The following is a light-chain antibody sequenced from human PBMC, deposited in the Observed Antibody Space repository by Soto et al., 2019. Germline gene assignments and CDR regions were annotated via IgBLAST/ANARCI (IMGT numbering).Light chain of an antibody. CDR2: WAS. Sequence: DIVMTQSPDSLVVSLGERATINCKSSQTVLYTSNNKNYLAWYQQKPGQPPKLLIYWASTRESGVPDRFSGSGSGTDFTLTISSLQAEDVEVYYCQQYYSTPFTFGPGTKVDIK. V-gene: IGKV4-1*01. CDR1: QTVLYTSNNKNY. J-gene: IGKJ3*01. CDR3: QQYYSTPFT.